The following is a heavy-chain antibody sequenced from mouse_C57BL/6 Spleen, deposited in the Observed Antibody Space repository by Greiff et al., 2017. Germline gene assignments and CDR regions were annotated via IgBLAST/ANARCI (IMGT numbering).Heavy chain of an antibody. CDR3: ARGGYGGGAMDY. CDR2: IYPSDSET. CDR1: GYTFTSYW. V-gene: IGHV1-61*01. D-gene: IGHD2-2*01. J-gene: IGHJ4*01. Sequence: QVQLQQPGAELVRPGSSVKLSCKASGYTFTSYWLDWVKQRPGQGLEWIGNIYPSDSETHYNQKFKDKATLTVDKSSSTAYMQLSSLTSEDSAVYYCARGGYGGGAMDYWGQGTSGTVSS.